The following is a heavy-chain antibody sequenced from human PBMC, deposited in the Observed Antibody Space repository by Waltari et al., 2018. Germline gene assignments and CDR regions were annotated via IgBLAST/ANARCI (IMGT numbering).Heavy chain of an antibody. D-gene: IGHD6-13*01. CDR2: ISPIFGTA. Sequence: QVQRVQSGAEVKKPGSSVKFSCKASGGTFSSYAISWVRQPPGQGLEWMGRISPIFGTANYAQKYQCRFTITADKSTSTAYMELSSLRSEDTAVYYCARGRIAAAGSYVDYWGQGTLFTVSS. CDR3: ARGRIAAAGSYVDY. CDR1: GGTFSSYA. J-gene: IGHJ4*02. V-gene: IGHV1-69*08.